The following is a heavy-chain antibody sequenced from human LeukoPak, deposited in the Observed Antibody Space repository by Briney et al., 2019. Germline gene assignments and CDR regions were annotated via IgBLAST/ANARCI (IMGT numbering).Heavy chain of an antibody. CDR1: GFTFSNAW. Sequence: MPGGSLRLSCAASGFTFSNAWMSWVRQAPGKGLEWVGRIKGKTDGGTTDYAAPVKGRFTISRDDSKNTLYLQMNSLKTEDTAVYYCTTEGIVGAHGDWGQGTLVTVSS. J-gene: IGHJ4*02. CDR2: IKGKTDGGTT. V-gene: IGHV3-15*01. CDR3: TTEGIVGAHGD. D-gene: IGHD1-26*01.